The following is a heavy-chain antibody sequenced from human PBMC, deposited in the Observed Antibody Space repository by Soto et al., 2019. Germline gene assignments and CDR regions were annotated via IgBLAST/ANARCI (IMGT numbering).Heavy chain of an antibody. Sequence: SVNVSCKSSGCTFSSYAISWVRQAPGQGLEWMGGIIPIFGTANYAQKFQGRVTITADESTSTAYMELSSLRSEDTAVYYCARDPDYGGYDYWGQGTLVTVSS. CDR2: IIPIFGTA. J-gene: IGHJ4*02. D-gene: IGHD4-17*01. V-gene: IGHV1-69*13. CDR1: GCTFSSYA. CDR3: ARDPDYGGYDY.